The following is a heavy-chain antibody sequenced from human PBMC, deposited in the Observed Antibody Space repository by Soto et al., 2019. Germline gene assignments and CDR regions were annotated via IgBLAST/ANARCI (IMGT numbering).Heavy chain of an antibody. CDR2: ISIKPNNFAT. CDR3: VRAYENSNYYFDH. CDR1: GFTFHGST. D-gene: IGHD3-22*01. Sequence: PGESLKISCVGSGFTFHGSTMHWVRQASGKGLEWIGLISIKPNNFATVYAASVTGRFTISRDDSKNTAYLEMDSLKTEDTALYHCVRAYENSNYYFDHWGRGTLATVSS. V-gene: IGHV3-73*01. J-gene: IGHJ4*02.